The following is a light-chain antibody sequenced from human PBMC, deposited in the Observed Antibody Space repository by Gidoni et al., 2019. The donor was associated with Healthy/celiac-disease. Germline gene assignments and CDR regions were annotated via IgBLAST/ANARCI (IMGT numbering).Light chain of an antibody. CDR3: QQRSNWPPGKFT. V-gene: IGKV3-11*01. Sequence: VLTQSPATLSLSPGVRATLSCSASQSVSSYLAWYQQKPGQAPRLLIYDASNRSTGIPARFSGSGSGTDFALTISSLEPEDFAVYYCQQRSNWPPGKFTFGPXTKVDIK. CDR1: QSVSSY. J-gene: IGKJ3*01. CDR2: DAS.